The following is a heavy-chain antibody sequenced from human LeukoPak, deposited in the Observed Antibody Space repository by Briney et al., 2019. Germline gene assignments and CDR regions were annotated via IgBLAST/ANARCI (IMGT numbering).Heavy chain of an antibody. CDR3: ARDKYGCNEKAFVY. Sequence: SLRLSVRASVFTLSSYWRHWVRQVPGKGLVWVARSGTDGSGTTYADYVQGRFTISRDNAKNTLFLQMNSLRAEDTAVYYCARDKYGCNEKAFVYWGQGTLVTVSS. CDR1: VFTLSSYW. CDR2: SGTDGSGT. J-gene: IGHJ3*01. D-gene: IGHD4-23*01. V-gene: IGHV3-74*01.